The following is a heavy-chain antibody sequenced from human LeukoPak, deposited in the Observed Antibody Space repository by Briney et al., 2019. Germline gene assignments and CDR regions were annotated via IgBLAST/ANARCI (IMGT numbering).Heavy chain of an antibody. CDR3: ARGYSGYVISFDY. CDR1: GGSISSYY. V-gene: IGHV4-59*01. D-gene: IGHD5-12*01. CDR2: IYYSRST. J-gene: IGHJ4*02. Sequence: SETLSLTCTVSGGSISSYYWSWIRQPPGKGLEWIGYIYYSRSTNYNPSLKSRVTISVDTSKNQFSLKLSSVTAADTAVYYCARGYSGYVISFDYWGQGTLVTVSS.